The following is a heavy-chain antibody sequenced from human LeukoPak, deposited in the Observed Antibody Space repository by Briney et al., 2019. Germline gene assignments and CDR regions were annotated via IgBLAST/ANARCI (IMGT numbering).Heavy chain of an antibody. CDR3: ARKNDSSYYYYYYMDV. J-gene: IGHJ6*03. V-gene: IGHV1-8*01. CDR1: GYTFTSYD. CDR2: MNPNSGNT. D-gene: IGHD3-3*01. Sequence: ASVKVSCKASGYTFTSYDIHWVRQATGQGLEWMGRMNPNSGNTGYAQKFQGRVTMTRNTSISTAYMELSSLRSEDTAVYYCARKNDSSYYYYYYMDVWGKGTTVTVSS.